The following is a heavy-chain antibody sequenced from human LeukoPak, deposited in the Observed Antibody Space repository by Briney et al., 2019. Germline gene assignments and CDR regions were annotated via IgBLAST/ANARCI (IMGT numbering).Heavy chain of an antibody. D-gene: IGHD5-18*01. CDR1: GGSISSSSYY. Sequence: SETLSLTCTVSGGSISSSSYYWGWIRQPPGKGLEWIGSIYYSGSTYYNPSLKSRVTISVDTSKNQFSLKLSPVTVADTAVYYCARLFGYSYGYNDYWGQGTLVTVSS. J-gene: IGHJ4*02. V-gene: IGHV4-39*01. CDR2: IYYSGST. CDR3: ARLFGYSYGYNDY.